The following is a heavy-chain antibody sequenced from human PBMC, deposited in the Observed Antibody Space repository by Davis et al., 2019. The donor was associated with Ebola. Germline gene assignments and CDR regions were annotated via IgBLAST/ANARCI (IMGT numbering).Heavy chain of an antibody. CDR1: GVSLNSGDYY. CDR2: IYYSGST. D-gene: IGHD1-1*01. J-gene: IGHJ4*02. CDR3: ARAQFPTTSDH. V-gene: IGHV4-30-4*01. Sequence: SETLSLTCTVSGVSLNSGDYYWSWIRQPPGKGLEWIGYIYYSGSTYYNPSLKSRVTISVDTSKNQFSLKLSSVTAADTAVYYCARAQFPTTSDHWGQGTLVTVSS.